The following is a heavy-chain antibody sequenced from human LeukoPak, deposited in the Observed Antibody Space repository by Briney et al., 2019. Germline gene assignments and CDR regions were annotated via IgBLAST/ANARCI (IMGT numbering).Heavy chain of an antibody. CDR3: ARGQSSGWYEFDY. CDR2: MNPNSGNT. J-gene: IGHJ4*02. D-gene: IGHD6-19*01. CDR1: GYTFTSYD. V-gene: IGHV1-8*03. Sequence: GASVKVSCKASGYTFTSYDINGVRQATGQGLEWMGWMNPNSGNTGYAQKFQGRVTITRNTSISTAYMELSSLRSEDTAVYYCARGQSSGWYEFDYWGQGTLVTVSS.